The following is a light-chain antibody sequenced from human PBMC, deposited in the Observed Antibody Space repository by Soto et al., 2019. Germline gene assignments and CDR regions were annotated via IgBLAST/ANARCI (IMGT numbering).Light chain of an antibody. J-gene: IGLJ1*01. V-gene: IGLV2-14*01. CDR1: SSDVFGYNS. CDR2: EVT. Sequence: QSALTQPASVSGSPGQSITISCTGTSSDVFGYNSVSWYQQHPGKAPKLLIYEVTNRPSGVSNRFSGSKSGNTASLTISGLQAEDEADYYCSSYTSGSTLYVFGPGNKLTVL. CDR3: SSYTSGSTLYV.